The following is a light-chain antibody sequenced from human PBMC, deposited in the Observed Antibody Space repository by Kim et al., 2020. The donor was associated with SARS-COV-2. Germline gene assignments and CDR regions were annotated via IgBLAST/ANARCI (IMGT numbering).Light chain of an antibody. CDR3: QSYDSSLSAYVV. V-gene: IGLV1-40*01. CDR2: GNS. J-gene: IGLJ2*01. CDR1: SSNIGAGYD. Sequence: VTLPCTGSSSNIGAGYDVHWYQQLPGTAPQLLIYGNSNRPSGVPDRFSGSKSGTSASLAITGLQAEDEADYYCQSYDSSLSAYVVFGGGTQLTVL.